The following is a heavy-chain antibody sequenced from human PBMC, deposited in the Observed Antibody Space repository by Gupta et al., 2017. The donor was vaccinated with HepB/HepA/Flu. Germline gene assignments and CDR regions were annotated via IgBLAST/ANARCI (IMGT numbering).Heavy chain of an antibody. CDR2: IAYDGSNK. D-gene: IGHD6-19*01. CDR3: AKDYSSGTRGAFDI. Sequence: QVQLVESGRGVVQPGRSLRLTCAASGFTFSSYGMHWVRQAPGKGLEWVAVIAYDGSNKYYADSVKGRFTISRDNSKNTLYLQMNSLRAEDTAVYYCAKDYSSGTRGAFDIWGQGKMVTGSS. CDR1: GFTFSSYG. V-gene: IGHV3-30*18. J-gene: IGHJ3*02.